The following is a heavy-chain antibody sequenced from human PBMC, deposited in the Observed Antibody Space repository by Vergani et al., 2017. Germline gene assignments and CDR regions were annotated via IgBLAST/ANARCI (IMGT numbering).Heavy chain of an antibody. Sequence: QVPLKESGPALVKPTQTLTLTCTFSGFSLSTSGNHVSWIRQPPGKALEWLARIDCDDDKFYSTSLKTRLTISKDTSKNQVGLTMTNMDPVDTATYYCARTNYYGSGSYYGYYFYYWGQGTLVTVSS. V-gene: IGHV2-70*04. CDR3: ARTNYYGSGSYYGYYFYY. D-gene: IGHD3-10*01. CDR1: GFSLSTSGNH. J-gene: IGHJ4*02. CDR2: IDCDDDK.